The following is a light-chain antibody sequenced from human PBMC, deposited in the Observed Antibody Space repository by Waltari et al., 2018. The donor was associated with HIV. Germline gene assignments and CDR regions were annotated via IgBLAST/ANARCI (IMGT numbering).Light chain of an antibody. CDR2: DAS. J-gene: IGKJ2*01. V-gene: IGKV1-12*01. CDR1: QAVGTD. CDR3: QQANTFPHS. Sequence: DIEMTQSPSEVSASVGDRVIISCRASQAVGTDVAWYHVRPGRAPRLFIYDASRLEGGVSSRFSGSGFGTHFVFIIASLQSEDAGLYFCQQANTFPHSFGQGTKLEV.